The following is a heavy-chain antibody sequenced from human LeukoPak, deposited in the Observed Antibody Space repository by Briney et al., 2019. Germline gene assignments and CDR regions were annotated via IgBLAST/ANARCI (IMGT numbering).Heavy chain of an antibody. J-gene: IGHJ4*02. Sequence: GGSLRLSCAASGFTFSSYWMSWVRQAPGKGLEWVATIRQDGSQKYYVDSVKGRFTISRDDSKNTAYLQMNSLKTEDTAVYYCTRLSSLTPDYWGQGTLVTVSS. CDR3: TRLSSLTPDY. D-gene: IGHD4-23*01. CDR2: IRQDGSQK. CDR1: GFTFSSYW. V-gene: IGHV3-7*03.